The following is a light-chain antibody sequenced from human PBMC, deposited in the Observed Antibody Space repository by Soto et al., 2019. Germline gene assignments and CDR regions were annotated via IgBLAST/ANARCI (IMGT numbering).Light chain of an antibody. Sequence: QSALTQPASVSGSPGQSITISCTGTSSDVGSYNLVSWYQQHPGKAPKLMIYEGSKRPSGVSNRFSGSKSGNTASLTISGLQGEDEADYYCCSYAGSSRVFGGGTKLTVL. V-gene: IGLV2-23*01. J-gene: IGLJ3*02. CDR3: CSYAGSSRV. CDR2: EGS. CDR1: SSDVGSYNL.